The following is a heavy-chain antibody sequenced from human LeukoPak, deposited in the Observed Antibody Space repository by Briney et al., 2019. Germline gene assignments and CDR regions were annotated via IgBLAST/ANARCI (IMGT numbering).Heavy chain of an antibody. Sequence: GGSLRLSCAPSGFTFSSYSMKWVRQAPGKGLVWVSSIGSSSSYIYYADSVKGRFTISRDNAKNSLYLQMNSLRAEDTAVYYCAASTKHTAMVDYWGQGTLVTVSS. CDR1: GFTFSSYS. CDR3: AASTKHTAMVDY. D-gene: IGHD5-18*01. CDR2: IGSSSSYI. V-gene: IGHV3-21*01. J-gene: IGHJ4*02.